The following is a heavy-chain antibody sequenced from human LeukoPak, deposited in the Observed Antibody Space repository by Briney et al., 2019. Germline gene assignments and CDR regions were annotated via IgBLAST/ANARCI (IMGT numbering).Heavy chain of an antibody. D-gene: IGHD5-12*01. Sequence: PSETLSLTCTVSGGSISSGSYYWSWIRQPAGKGLEWIGRIYTSGSTNYNPSLKSRVTMSVDTSKNQFSLKLSSVTAADTAVYYCARDRRYSGYDRYYYYYMDVWGKGTTVTISS. J-gene: IGHJ6*03. CDR2: IYTSGST. CDR3: ARDRRYSGYDRYYYYYMDV. CDR1: GGSISSGSYY. V-gene: IGHV4-61*02.